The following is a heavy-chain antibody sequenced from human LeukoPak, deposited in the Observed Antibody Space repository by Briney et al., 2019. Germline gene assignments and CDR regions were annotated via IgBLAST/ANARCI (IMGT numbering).Heavy chain of an antibody. D-gene: IGHD4-11*01. J-gene: IGHJ6*02. Sequence: GASVKVSCKASGYTFTGYYMHWVRQAPGQGLEWMGWISGNNGNTKYAQKVQGRVTMTTDTSTSTAYMELRSLRSDDTAVYYCARNPLQSYYYGMDVWGQGTTVTVSS. V-gene: IGHV1-18*04. CDR1: GYTFTGYY. CDR3: ARNPLQSYYYGMDV. CDR2: ISGNNGNT.